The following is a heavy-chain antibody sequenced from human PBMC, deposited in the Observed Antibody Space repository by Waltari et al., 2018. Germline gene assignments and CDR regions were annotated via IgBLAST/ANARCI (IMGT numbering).Heavy chain of an antibody. J-gene: IGHJ4*02. CDR3: ARDHDGTMDY. CDR1: GGSISSYS. V-gene: IGHV4-59*01. CDR2: IYYSGST. Sequence: QVQLQESGPGLVKPSETLSLTCTVSGGSISSYSWSWIRQPPGKGLEWIGYIYYSGSTNYNPSLKSRVTISVDTSKNQFSLKLSSVTAADTAVYYCARDHDGTMDYWGQGTLVTVSS. D-gene: IGHD3-10*01.